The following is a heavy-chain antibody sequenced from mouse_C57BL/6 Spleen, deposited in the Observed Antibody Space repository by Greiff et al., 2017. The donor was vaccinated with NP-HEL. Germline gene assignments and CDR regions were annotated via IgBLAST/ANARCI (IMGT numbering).Heavy chain of an antibody. CDR3: ARDYYGSSYDWYFDV. V-gene: IGHV3-1*01. J-gene: IGHJ1*03. CDR1: GYSITSGYD. D-gene: IGHD1-1*01. CDR2: ISYSGST. Sequence: EVQLQQSGPGMVKPSQSLSLTCTVTGYSITSGYDWHWIRHFPGNKLEWMGYISYSGSTNYNPSLKSRISITHDTSKNHFFLKLNSVTTEDTATYYCARDYYGSSYDWYFDVWGTGTTVTVSS.